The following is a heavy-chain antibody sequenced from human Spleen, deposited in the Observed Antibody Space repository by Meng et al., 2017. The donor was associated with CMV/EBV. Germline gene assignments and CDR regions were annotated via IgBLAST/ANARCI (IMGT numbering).Heavy chain of an antibody. J-gene: IGHJ5*02. CDR1: EHTSSTYN. D-gene: IGHD4-23*01. V-gene: IGHV1-46*01. Sequence: KAAEHTSSTYNIHWIRQAPGQGLEWMGEINPSANTTSHPQKFRGRVTMAGDTNTNTVFKEVTSLAFDDTAVYCCAGHRAHAVNWFDPWGQGTPVTVSS. CDR2: INPSANTT. CDR3: AGHRAHAVNWFDP.